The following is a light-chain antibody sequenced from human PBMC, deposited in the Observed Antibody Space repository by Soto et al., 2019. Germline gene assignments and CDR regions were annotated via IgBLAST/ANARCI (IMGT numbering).Light chain of an antibody. J-gene: IGLJ3*02. CDR3: TSYTTTTTWV. CDR2: EVS. Sequence: QSALTQPASVSGSPGQSITISCSGTSSDVGASNYVSWYQQHPGKAPKLMISEVSNRPSGVSNRFSGSKSGNTASLTISGLQAEDEADYYCTSYTTTTTWVFGGGTQLTVL. CDR1: SSDVGASNY. V-gene: IGLV2-14*01.